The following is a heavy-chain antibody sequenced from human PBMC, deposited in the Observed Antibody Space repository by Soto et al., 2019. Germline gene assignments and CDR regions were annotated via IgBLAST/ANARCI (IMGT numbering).Heavy chain of an antibody. CDR1: GFTFSNSA. Sequence: QAGGSLRLSCVASGFTFSNSAMSWVRHVPGKGLEWAAGISSSGGRTNYADSVKGRFTISRDNSKDTLYLQMNSLRAEDTALYYYAKVQEFCGFNCYIVDSWGQGVLVTVSS. CDR2: ISSSGGRT. CDR3: AKVQEFCGFNCYIVDS. D-gene: IGHD2-21*02. J-gene: IGHJ4*02. V-gene: IGHV3-23*01.